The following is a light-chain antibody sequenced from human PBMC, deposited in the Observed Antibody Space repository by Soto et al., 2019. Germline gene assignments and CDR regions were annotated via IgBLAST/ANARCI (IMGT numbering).Light chain of an antibody. J-gene: IGKJ4*01. CDR2: DAS. V-gene: IGKV3-11*01. CDR1: QSVSSY. CDR3: QQRSNWPPDT. Sequence: EIVLTQSPATLSLSPGERVTVSCRASQSVSSYLAWYQQRPGQAPRLLIYDASNRATGIPARFSGSGSGTDFTLTISSLVPQDFAVYYCQQRSNWPPDTFGGGTKVEIK.